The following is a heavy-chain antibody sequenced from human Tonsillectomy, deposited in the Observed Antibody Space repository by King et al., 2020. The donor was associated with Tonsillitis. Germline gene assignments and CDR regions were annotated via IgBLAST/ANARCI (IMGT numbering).Heavy chain of an antibody. Sequence: VQLVESGGGVVQPGRSLRLSCAASGFTFSSYAMHWVRQAPGKGLEWVAVISYDGSNKYYADSVKGRFTISRDNSKNKLYLQMNSLRAEDTAVYYCAREGGATGAFDIWGQGTMVTVSS. J-gene: IGHJ3*02. CDR3: AREGGATGAFDI. D-gene: IGHD1-26*01. CDR1: GFTFSSYA. CDR2: ISYDGSNK. V-gene: IGHV3-30*04.